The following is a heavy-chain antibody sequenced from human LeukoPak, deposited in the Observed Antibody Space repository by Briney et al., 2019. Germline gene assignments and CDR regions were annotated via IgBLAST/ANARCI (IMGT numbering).Heavy chain of an antibody. CDR1: GFTFSDYY. J-gene: IGHJ3*02. Sequence: GGSLRLSFAASGFTFSDYYMSWIRQAPGKGLEWVSYISSSSSYTNYADSVKGRFTISRDNAKNSLYLQMNSLRAEDTAVYYCARESTYYYDSSGYTPFHAFDIWGQGTMVTVSS. CDR2: ISSSSSYT. CDR3: ARESTYYYDSSGYTPFHAFDI. D-gene: IGHD3-22*01. V-gene: IGHV3-11*06.